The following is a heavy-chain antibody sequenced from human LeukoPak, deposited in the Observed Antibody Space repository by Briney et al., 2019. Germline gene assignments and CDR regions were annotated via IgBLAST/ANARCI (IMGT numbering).Heavy chain of an antibody. V-gene: IGHV4-34*01. CDR1: GGSFSGYY. J-gene: IGHJ6*03. CDR2: INHSGST. D-gene: IGHD3-3*01. Sequence: SETLPLTCAVYGGSFSGYYWSWIRQPPGKGLEWIGEINHSGSTNYNPSLKSRVTISVDTSKNQFSLKLSSVTAADTAVYYCARSAYYYMDVWGKGTTVTVSS. CDR3: ARSAYYYMDV.